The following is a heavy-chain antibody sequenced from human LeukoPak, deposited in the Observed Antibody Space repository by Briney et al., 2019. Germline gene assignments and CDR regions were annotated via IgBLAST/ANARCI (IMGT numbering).Heavy chain of an antibody. CDR1: GFTFSDYY. J-gene: IGHJ4*02. Sequence: GGSLRLSCAASGFTFSDYYMSWIRQAPGKGLEWVSYISSSGSTIYYADSVKGRFTISRDNAKNSLYLQMNSLRAEDTAVYYCARDRSRITMVRGVDYWGQGTLVTVSS. CDR3: ARDRSRITMVRGVDY. V-gene: IGHV3-11*01. D-gene: IGHD3-10*01. CDR2: ISSSGSTI.